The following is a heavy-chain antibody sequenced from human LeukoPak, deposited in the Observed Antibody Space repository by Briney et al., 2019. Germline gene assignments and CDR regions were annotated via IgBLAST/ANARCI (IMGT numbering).Heavy chain of an antibody. D-gene: IGHD2-2*01. Sequence: ASVKVSCKASGYTFTSYDINWVRQATGQGLEWMEWMNPNSGNTGYAQKFQGRVTMTRNTSISTAYMELSSLRSEDTAVYYCARVARRCGSTSCYLLSYWGQGTLVTVSS. CDR1: GYTFTSYD. CDR2: MNPNSGNT. V-gene: IGHV1-8*01. J-gene: IGHJ4*02. CDR3: ARVARRCGSTSCYLLSY.